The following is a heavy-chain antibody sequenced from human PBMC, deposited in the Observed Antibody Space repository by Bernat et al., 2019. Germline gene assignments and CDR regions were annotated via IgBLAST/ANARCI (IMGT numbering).Heavy chain of an antibody. CDR1: GFTFSNAW. CDR3: TTEYYDFWSGYRGDY. V-gene: IGHV3-15*01. CDR2: IKSKTDGGTT. D-gene: IGHD3-3*01. Sequence: EVQLVESGGGLVKPGGSLRLSCAASGFTFSNAWMSWVRQAPGKGLEWVGRIKSKTDGGTTDYAAPVKGRFTILRDDSKNTLYLQMNSLKTEDTAVYYCTTEYYDFWSGYRGDYWGQGTLVTVSS. J-gene: IGHJ4*02.